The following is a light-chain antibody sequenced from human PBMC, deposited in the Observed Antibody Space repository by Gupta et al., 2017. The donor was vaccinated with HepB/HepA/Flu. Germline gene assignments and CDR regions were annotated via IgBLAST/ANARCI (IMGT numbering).Light chain of an antibody. V-gene: IGLV3-1*01. CDR2: QDS. CDR1: KLGDKY. Sequence: SYELTQPPSVSVSPGQTASITCSGDKLGDKYACWYQQKPGQSPVLVIYQDSKRPSGIPEPFSGSNSAKTATMTISGTQAMDEADYYCQAWDSSVVFGGGTKLTVL. CDR3: QAWDSSVV. J-gene: IGLJ2*01.